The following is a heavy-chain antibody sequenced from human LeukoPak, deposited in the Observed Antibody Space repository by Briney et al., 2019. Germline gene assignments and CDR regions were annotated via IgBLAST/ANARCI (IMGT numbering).Heavy chain of an antibody. CDR2: IYYSGST. V-gene: IGHV4-59*01. J-gene: IGHJ3*02. Sequence: SETLSLTCTVSGGSISGYYWSWIRQPPGKGLEWIGCIYYSGSTSYNPSLKSRVTISVDTSKNQFSLKVRSVTAADTAVYYCARDRLDYTVAGDAFDIRGQGTMVTVSS. CDR3: ARDRLDYTVAGDAFDI. CDR1: GGSISGYY. D-gene: IGHD4-11*01.